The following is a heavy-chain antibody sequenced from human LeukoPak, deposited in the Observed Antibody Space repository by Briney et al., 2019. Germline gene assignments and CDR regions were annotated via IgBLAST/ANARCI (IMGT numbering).Heavy chain of an antibody. V-gene: IGHV3-23*01. CDR2: INANSGTT. CDR1: GFAFSFYA. CDR3: VRANNGDH. D-gene: IGHD1/OR15-1a*01. J-gene: IGHJ4*02. Sequence: GGSLRLSCAASGFAFSFYAMSWLRQPPGKGLEWVSTINANSGTTSYAASVRGRFTISRDNSKNTLYLQMNSLRAEDTAVYYCVRANNGDHWGQGTLVTVSS.